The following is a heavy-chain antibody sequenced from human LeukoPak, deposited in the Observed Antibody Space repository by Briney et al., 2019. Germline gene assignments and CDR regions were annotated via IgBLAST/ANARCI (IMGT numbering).Heavy chain of an antibody. CDR1: GFTFSSYG. CDR2: IWYDGSNK. J-gene: IGHJ3*02. D-gene: IGHD2-2*01. CDR3: AKESGYCSSTSCFADAFDI. Sequence: PGRSLRLSCAASGFTFSSYGMHWVRQAPGKGLEWVAVIWYDGSNKYYADSVKGRLAIYRDNSKNTLYLQMNSLRAEDTAMYYCAKESGYCSSTSCFADAFDIWGQGTMVIVST. V-gene: IGHV3-33*06.